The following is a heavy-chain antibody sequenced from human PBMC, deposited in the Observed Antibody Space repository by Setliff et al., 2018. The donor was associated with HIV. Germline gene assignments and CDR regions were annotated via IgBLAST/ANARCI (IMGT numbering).Heavy chain of an antibody. CDR3: ARTDYGGNSGGNYFDY. V-gene: IGHV1-18*01. Sequence: ASVKVSCKASGYTFTTYDITWVRQAPGQGLEWLGWISPYNGHTNYAQKFQGRVTMTTDTATSTAYMEVRSLRSDDTAVYYCARTDYGGNSGGNYFDYWGQGSLVTVSS. CDR1: GYTFTTYD. CDR2: ISPYNGHT. J-gene: IGHJ4*02. D-gene: IGHD4-17*01.